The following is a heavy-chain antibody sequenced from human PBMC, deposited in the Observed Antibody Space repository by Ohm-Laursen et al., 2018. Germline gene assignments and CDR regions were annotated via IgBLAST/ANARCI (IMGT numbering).Heavy chain of an antibody. CDR3: ARQISIAARTYYYYGMDV. V-gene: IGHV4-34*09. CDR1: GGSFSGYY. CDR2: INHSGST. Sequence: TLSLTCPVYGGSFSGYYWSWIRQPPGKGLEWIGEINHSGSTNYNPSLKSRVTISIDTSKNQFSLKLSSVTAADTAVYYCARQISIAARTYYYYGMDVWGQGTTVTVSS. D-gene: IGHD6-6*01. J-gene: IGHJ6*02.